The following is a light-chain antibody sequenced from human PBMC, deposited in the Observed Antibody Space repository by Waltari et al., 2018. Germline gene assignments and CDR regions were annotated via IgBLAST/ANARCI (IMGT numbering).Light chain of an antibody. CDR2: DAS. V-gene: IGKV3-20*01. Sequence: EIVLTQSPATLSLSPGERATLSCRASQSVSTYLTWYQQKPGQAPRLLIYDASRRATGIPARFSGSGSGTDFTLTISRLEPEDFAVYYCQHYGSSPVTFGGGTKVEIK. CDR3: QHYGSSPVT. CDR1: QSVSTY. J-gene: IGKJ4*01.